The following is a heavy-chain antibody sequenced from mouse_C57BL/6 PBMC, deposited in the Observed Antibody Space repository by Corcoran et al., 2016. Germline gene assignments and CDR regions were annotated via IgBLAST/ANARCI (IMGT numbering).Heavy chain of an antibody. CDR3: ARSDYDWYFDY. J-gene: IGHJ2*01. V-gene: IGHV1-80*01. CDR2: IYPGDGDT. D-gene: IGHD2-4*01. Sequence: QVQLQQSGAELVKPGASVKISCKASGYAFSSYWMNWVKQRPGKGLEWIGQIYPGDGDTNYNGKFKGKATLTADKSSSTAYMQLSSLTSVDSAVYFCARSDYDWYFDYWGQGTTLTVSS. CDR1: GYAFSSYW.